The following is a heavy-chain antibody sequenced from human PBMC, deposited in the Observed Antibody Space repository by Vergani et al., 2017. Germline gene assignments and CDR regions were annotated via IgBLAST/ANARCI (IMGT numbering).Heavy chain of an antibody. CDR3: ARARCIETCYMSNWLDS. CDR2: TRYDGIVE. D-gene: IGHD3-9*01. J-gene: IGHJ5*01. Sequence: QVQLVESGGGVVQPGRSLRLSCAASGFTFTNYGMHWVRQAPGKGLEWVAFTRYDGIVEYYGDSVRGRFTISRDNAQNTLYLQMNSLRVEDTGVYYCARARCIETCYMSNWLDSWGQGTLVTVSS. CDR1: GFTFTNYG. V-gene: IGHV3-33*08.